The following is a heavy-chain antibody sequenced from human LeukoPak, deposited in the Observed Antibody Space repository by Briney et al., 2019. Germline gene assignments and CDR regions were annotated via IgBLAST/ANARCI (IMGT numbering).Heavy chain of an antibody. Sequence: TLSLTCTVSGGSIRSGSYYWSWIRQPAGKGLEWIGRIYTSGSTNYNPSLKSRVTISVDTSKNQFSLKLSSVTAADTAVYYCARKSGWYFDYWGQGTLVTVSS. CDR1: GGSIRSGSYY. D-gene: IGHD6-19*01. J-gene: IGHJ4*02. CDR2: IYTSGST. CDR3: ARKSGWYFDY. V-gene: IGHV4-61*02.